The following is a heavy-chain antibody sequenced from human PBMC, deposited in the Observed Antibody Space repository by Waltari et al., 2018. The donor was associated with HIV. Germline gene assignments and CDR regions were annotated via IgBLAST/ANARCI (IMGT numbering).Heavy chain of an antibody. CDR2: IYYSGST. V-gene: IGHV4-59*08. D-gene: IGHD5-18*01. CDR1: GGSISSYY. Sequence: QVQLQESGPGLVKPSETLSLTCTVSGGSISSYYWSWIRQPPGKGLEWIGYIYYSGSTNYNPSLKSRVTRSVDTSKNQCSLKLSTVTAADTAVYYCARALFHVVLTAMGTGDAFDIWGQGTMVTVSS. CDR3: ARALFHVVLTAMGTGDAFDI. J-gene: IGHJ3*02.